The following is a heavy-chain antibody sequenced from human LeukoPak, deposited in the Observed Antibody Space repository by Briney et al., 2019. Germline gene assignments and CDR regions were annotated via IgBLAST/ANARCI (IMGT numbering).Heavy chain of an antibody. CDR3: AKVAPGTTKNNPCYFDY. CDR1: GFIFSNYA. Sequence: GGSLRLSCATPGFIFSNYAVNWVRQAPGKGLEWVSIISGSGDTTYYADSVKGRFTISRDNSKNTLYLQMNSLRAEDTAVYYCAKVAPGTTKNNPCYFDYWGRGTLVTVSS. J-gene: IGHJ4*02. V-gene: IGHV3-23*01. CDR2: ISGSGDTT. D-gene: IGHD1-1*01.